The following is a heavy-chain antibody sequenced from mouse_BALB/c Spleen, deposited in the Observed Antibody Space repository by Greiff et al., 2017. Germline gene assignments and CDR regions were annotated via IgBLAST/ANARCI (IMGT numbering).Heavy chain of an antibody. CDR3: ARDQRTGPFAY. J-gene: IGHJ3*01. CDR2: INSNGGST. CDR1: GFTFSSYG. D-gene: IGHD4-1*01. Sequence: EVQVVESGGGLVQPGGSLKLSCAASGFTFSSYGMSWVRQTPDKRLELVATINSNGGSTYYPDSVKGRFTISRDNAKNTLYLQMSSLKSEDTAMYYCARDQRTGPFAYWGQGTLVTVSA. V-gene: IGHV5-6-3*01.